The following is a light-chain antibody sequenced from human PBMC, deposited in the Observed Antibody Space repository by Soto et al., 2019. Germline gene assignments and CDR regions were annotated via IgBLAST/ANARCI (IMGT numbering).Light chain of an antibody. CDR1: SSNIGNNY. CDR3: GTWDSSLSAGV. Sequence: QSVLTQPPSVSAAPGQTVTISCSGSSSNIGNNYVSWYQQLPGTAPKLLIYENNKRPSGIPDRFSGSKSGTSATLGITGLQTGEEADYYCGTWDSSLSAGVFGGVTKLTVL. CDR2: ENN. V-gene: IGLV1-51*02. J-gene: IGLJ2*01.